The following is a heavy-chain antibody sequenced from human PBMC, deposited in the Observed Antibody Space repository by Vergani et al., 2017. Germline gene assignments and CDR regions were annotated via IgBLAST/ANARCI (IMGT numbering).Heavy chain of an antibody. J-gene: IGHJ4*02. CDR2: IYYSGST. D-gene: IGHD2-2*01. CDR3: ARARYYCSSTSCSGGGFDY. Sequence: QVQLQESGPGLVKPSETLSLTCTVSGGSISSYYWSWIRQPPGKGLEWIGYIYYSGSTNYTPSLKSRVTISVDPSKDQFSLKLGSVTAADTAVDYWARARYYCSSTSCSGGGFDYWGQGTLVTVSS. V-gene: IGHV4-59*01. CDR1: GGSISSYY.